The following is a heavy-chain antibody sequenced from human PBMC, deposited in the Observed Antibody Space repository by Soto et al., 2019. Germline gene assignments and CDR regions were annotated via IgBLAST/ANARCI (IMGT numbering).Heavy chain of an antibody. CDR2: IFHSGSS. CDR3: ARASGSAVAPIDY. J-gene: IGHJ4*02. V-gene: IGHV4-59*02. CDR1: GCSVTGFY. D-gene: IGHD6-19*01. Sequence: SETLSLTCTVSGCSVTGFYWSWIRQPPGKGLEWIGYIFHSGSSNYHPSLKSRVTISVDTSKSQISLRLTSVTAADTAVYYCARASGSAVAPIDYWGQGTLVTVS.